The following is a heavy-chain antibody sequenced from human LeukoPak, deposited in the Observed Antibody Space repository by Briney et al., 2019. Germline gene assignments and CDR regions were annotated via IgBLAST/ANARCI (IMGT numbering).Heavy chain of an antibody. CDR2: ISYDGSIK. Sequence: GRSLRLSCAASGFTFSSYAMHWVRQAPGKGLEWVAAISYDGSIKYSADSVKGRFTISRDNSKNALYLQMDSLRAEDTAVYYCARGPSGYHNTGGQGTLVTVSS. D-gene: IGHD5-12*01. J-gene: IGHJ4*02. CDR3: ARGPSGYHNT. V-gene: IGHV3-30*04. CDR1: GFTFSSYA.